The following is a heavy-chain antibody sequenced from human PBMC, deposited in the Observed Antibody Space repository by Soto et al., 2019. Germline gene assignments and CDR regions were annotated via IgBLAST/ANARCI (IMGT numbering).Heavy chain of an antibody. Sequence: QEQLVQSGPEVKKPGSTVKVSCKASGDIFSSYAISWVRQAPGQGLEWLGGIITVFGTTNYAEKCQGRVTITADESTNTAYMELSSLRSGDTAMYYCARGGSPYVWFNEFWGQGTLVTVSS. CDR1: GDIFSSYA. V-gene: IGHV1-69*01. CDR3: ARGGSPYVWFNEF. D-gene: IGHD3-16*01. J-gene: IGHJ4*02. CDR2: IITVFGTT.